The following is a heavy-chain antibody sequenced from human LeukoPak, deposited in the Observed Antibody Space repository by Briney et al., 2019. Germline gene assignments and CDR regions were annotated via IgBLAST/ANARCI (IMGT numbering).Heavy chain of an antibody. V-gene: IGHV4-59*12. CDR1: GGFISRYY. D-gene: IGHD3-10*01. CDR2: IYYSGST. CDR3: ARDLLAEYYYGSGSYPNWFDP. Sequence: PSETLSLTCTVSGGFISRYYWSWIRQPPGKGLEWIGYIYYSGSTNYNPSLKSRVTISVDTSKKQFSLKLSSVTAADTAVYYCARDLLAEYYYGSGSYPNWFDPWGQGTLVTVSS. J-gene: IGHJ5*02.